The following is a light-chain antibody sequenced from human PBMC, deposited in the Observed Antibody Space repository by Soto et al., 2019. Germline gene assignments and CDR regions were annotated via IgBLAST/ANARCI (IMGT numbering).Light chain of an antibody. CDR1: QSISSW. CDR3: QQYNSYPWT. Sequence: DIQMTQSPSTLSASVGDRVTITCRASQSISSWLAWYQQKPGKAPKLLIYKASSLESGVTSRFSGSGSGTALTLTISSLQPDDFATYYCQQYNSYPWTFGQGTKVEIK. V-gene: IGKV1-5*03. CDR2: KAS. J-gene: IGKJ1*01.